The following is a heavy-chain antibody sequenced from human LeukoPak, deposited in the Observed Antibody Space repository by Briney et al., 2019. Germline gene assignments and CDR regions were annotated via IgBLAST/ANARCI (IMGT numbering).Heavy chain of an antibody. J-gene: IGHJ5*02. CDR1: GFTFSSYW. Sequence: GGSLRLSCAASGFTFSSYWMHWVRQAPGKGLVWVSRINSDGSSTSYADYVKGRFTISRDNAKNTLYLQMNSLRAENTAVYYCARAHVGIAHNWFDPWGQGTLVTVSS. CDR2: INSDGSST. D-gene: IGHD6-13*01. CDR3: ARAHVGIAHNWFDP. V-gene: IGHV3-74*01.